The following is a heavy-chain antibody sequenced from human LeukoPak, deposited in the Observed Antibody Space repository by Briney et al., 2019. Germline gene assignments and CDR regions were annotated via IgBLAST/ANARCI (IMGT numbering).Heavy chain of an antibody. D-gene: IGHD6-13*01. Sequence: SETLSLTCAVYGGSFSGYYWSWIRQPPGKGLEWIGEINHSGSTNYNPSLKSRVTISVDTSKNQFSLKLSSVTAADTAVYYCATSNSSLYYFDYWGQGTLVTVPS. CDR3: ATSNSSLYYFDY. J-gene: IGHJ4*02. CDR2: INHSGST. V-gene: IGHV4-34*01. CDR1: GGSFSGYY.